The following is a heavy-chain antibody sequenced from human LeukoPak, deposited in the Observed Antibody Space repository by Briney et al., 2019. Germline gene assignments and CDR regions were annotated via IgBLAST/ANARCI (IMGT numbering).Heavy chain of an antibody. CDR2: IKQDGSEK. J-gene: IGHJ4*02. CDR3: ARDRQIAY. CDR1: GFTFSNYW. Sequence: XGSLRLSCAASGFTFSNYWLTWVRQAPGEGLEGVANIKQDGSEKHYVDCVKGRFTISRENAKNSLYLQMNSLRAEDTAVYYCARDRQIAYWGQGTLVTVSS. V-gene: IGHV3-7*01.